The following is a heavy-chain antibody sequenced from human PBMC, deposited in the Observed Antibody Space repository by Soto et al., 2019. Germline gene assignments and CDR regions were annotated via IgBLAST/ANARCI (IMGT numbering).Heavy chain of an antibody. Sequence: QVQLQESGPGLVKPSETLSLTCTVSGGSISSYYWSWIRQPPGKGLEWIGYIYYSGSTNYNPSLKSRVTISVDTSKNQFSLKLSSVTAADTAVYYCARGEGYYDVWSGYYTSRTDAFDICGQGTMVTVSS. CDR1: GGSISSYY. CDR2: IYYSGST. J-gene: IGHJ3*02. D-gene: IGHD3-3*01. CDR3: ARGEGYYDVWSGYYTSRTDAFDI. V-gene: IGHV4-59*01.